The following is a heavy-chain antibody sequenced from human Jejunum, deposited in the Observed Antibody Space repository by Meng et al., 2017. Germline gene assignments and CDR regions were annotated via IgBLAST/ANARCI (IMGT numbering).Heavy chain of an antibody. V-gene: IGHV4-59*01. D-gene: IGHD3-22*01. J-gene: IGHJ6*02. CDR1: GGSISSYF. CDR3: ARWADRSGYYFMDF. Sequence: SETLSLTCTVSGGSISSYFWSWVRQPPGKGLEWIGHIYYTGSASYNPSLESRVTISVDTSKTQFSLNLNSVTAADTALYYCARWADRSGYYFMDFWGQGTMVTVSS. CDR2: IYYTGSA.